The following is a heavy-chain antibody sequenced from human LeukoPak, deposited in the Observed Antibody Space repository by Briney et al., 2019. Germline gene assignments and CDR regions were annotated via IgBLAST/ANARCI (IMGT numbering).Heavy chain of an antibody. Sequence: GGSLRLSCAASGFTFSSYWMSWVRQAPVKGLEWVANIKQDGSEKYYVDSVKGRFTISRDNAKNSLYLQMNSLRAEDTAVYYCARDGNLHSLPGLFDYWGQGTLVTVSS. J-gene: IGHJ4*02. D-gene: IGHD4-23*01. CDR2: IKQDGSEK. V-gene: IGHV3-7*01. CDR3: ARDGNLHSLPGLFDY. CDR1: GFTFSSYW.